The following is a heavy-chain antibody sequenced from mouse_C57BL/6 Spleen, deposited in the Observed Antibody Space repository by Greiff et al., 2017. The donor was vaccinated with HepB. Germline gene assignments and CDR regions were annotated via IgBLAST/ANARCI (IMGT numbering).Heavy chain of an antibody. J-gene: IGHJ3*01. CDR3: ARVGDCYFAWFAY. V-gene: IGHV1-69*01. CDR1: GYTFTSYW. Sequence: QVQLKESGAELVMPGASVKLSCKASGYTFTSYWMHWVKQRPGQGLEWIGEIDPSDSYTNYNQKFKGKSTLTVDKSSSTAYMQLSSLTSEDSAVYYCARVGDCYFAWFAYWGQGTLVTVSA. D-gene: IGHD2-3*01. CDR2: IDPSDSYT.